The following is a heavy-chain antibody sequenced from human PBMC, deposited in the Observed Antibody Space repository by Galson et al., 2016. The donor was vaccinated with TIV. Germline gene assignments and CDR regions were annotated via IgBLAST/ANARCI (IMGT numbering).Heavy chain of an antibody. D-gene: IGHD5-18*01. J-gene: IGHJ4*02. CDR2: IASHTTST. CDR1: GFTFSDYY. Sequence: LRLSCAASGFTFSDYYMSWIRQVPGKGLEWIAYIASHTTSTNIADSVRDRFSVSRDNANNSVFLQLNSLRVEDTAVYYCARGEIQLGSDYWGRGTLVTVSS. CDR3: ARGEIQLGSDY. V-gene: IGHV3-11*06.